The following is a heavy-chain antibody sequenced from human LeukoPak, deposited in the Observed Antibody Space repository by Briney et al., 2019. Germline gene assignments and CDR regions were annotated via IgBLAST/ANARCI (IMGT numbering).Heavy chain of an antibody. CDR2: ISAYNGNT. V-gene: IGHV1-18*01. J-gene: IGHJ4*02. CDR3: AREKGYYYGSGSYYISYFDY. D-gene: IGHD3-10*01. Sequence: GASVKVSCKASGYTFTSYGISWVRQAPGQGLEWMGWISAYNGNTNYAQKLQGRVTMTTDTSTSTAYMELRSLRSGDTAVYYCAREKGYYYGSGSYYISYFDYWGQGTLVTVSS. CDR1: GYTFTSYG.